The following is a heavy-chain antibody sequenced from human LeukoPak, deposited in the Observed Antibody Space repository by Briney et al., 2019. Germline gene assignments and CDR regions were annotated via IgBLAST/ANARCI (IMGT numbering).Heavy chain of an antibody. Sequence: SVRLFCASSGFTFRIYAMIGVRQAPGKGLEGVSAISGSGGSTYYADYVKGQFTISRDNSKNTLYLQMNSLRAEDTAVYYCAKLSSSSPYYFDYWGQGTLVTVSS. CDR1: GFTFRIYA. CDR2: ISGSGGST. CDR3: AKLSSSSPYYFDY. D-gene: IGHD6-6*01. V-gene: IGHV3-23*01. J-gene: IGHJ4*02.